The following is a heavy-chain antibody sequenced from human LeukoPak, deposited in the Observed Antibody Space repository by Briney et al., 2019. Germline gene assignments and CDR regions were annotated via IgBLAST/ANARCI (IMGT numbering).Heavy chain of an antibody. V-gene: IGHV3-11*01. Sequence: RGSLRLSCTVSGFTLTDHYMSWYRQSPERGLEWISWITSSGTTTDYADSVKGRFTISRDNRKNSVYLQMSSLRADDTAVYYCARDPDYGDPYWGQGTLVTVSS. CDR2: ITSSGTTT. CDR1: GFTLTDHY. CDR3: ARDPDYGDPY. J-gene: IGHJ4*02. D-gene: IGHD4-17*01.